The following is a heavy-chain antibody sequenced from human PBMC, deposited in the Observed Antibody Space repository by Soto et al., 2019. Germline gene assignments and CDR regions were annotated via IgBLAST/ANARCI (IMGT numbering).Heavy chain of an antibody. CDR2: ISYSGNT. Sequence: SETLSLTCTVSGGSISCYYWSWIRQPPGKGLEWIGYISYSGNTDYNPSLKSRVTMPVDTSKNQFSLKLSSVTAADTTVYYCARGVRYFDYWGQGTLVTVS. CDR1: GGSISCYY. CDR3: ARGVRYFDY. D-gene: IGHD3-10*01. V-gene: IGHV4-59*01. J-gene: IGHJ4*02.